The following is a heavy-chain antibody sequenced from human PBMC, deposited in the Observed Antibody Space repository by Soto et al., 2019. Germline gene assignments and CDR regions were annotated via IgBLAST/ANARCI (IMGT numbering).Heavy chain of an antibody. CDR3: ASQQLVHYYYGMDV. J-gene: IGHJ6*02. CDR2: IYYSGST. V-gene: IGHV4-59*08. Sequence: SETLCLTCTVSGGSISSYYWSWIRQPPGKGLEWIGYIYYSGSTNYNPSLKSRVTISVDTSKNQFSLKLSSVTAADTAVYYCASQQLVHYYYGMDVWGQGTTVTVS. CDR1: GGSISSYY. D-gene: IGHD6-13*01.